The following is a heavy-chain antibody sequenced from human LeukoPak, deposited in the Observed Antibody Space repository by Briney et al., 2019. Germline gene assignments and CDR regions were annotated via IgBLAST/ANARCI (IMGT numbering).Heavy chain of an antibody. V-gene: IGHV3-64D*06. Sequence: GGSLRLSCSASGFTLSGYAMHWVRQAPGKGLEYVSAISPNGAITKYADSVKGRFTISRDDSKNTLYLQMSSLRAEDTAVYYCVKGSSPSSYYFDYWGQGTLVTVSS. CDR1: GFTLSGYA. J-gene: IGHJ4*02. CDR3: VKGSSPSSYYFDY. CDR2: ISPNGAIT.